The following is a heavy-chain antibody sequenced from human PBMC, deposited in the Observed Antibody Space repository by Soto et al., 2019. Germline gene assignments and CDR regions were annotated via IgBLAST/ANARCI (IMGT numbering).Heavy chain of an antibody. J-gene: IGHJ4*02. Sequence: ASVKVSCKASGYTFTSYGIIWVRQAPGQGLEWMGWISAYNGNTNYAQKLQGRVTMTTDTSTSTAYMELRSLRSDDTAVYYCARGHSSGKQNVPFDYWGQGTLVTVSS. V-gene: IGHV1-18*01. D-gene: IGHD3-22*01. CDR1: GYTFTSYG. CDR2: ISAYNGNT. CDR3: ARGHSSGKQNVPFDY.